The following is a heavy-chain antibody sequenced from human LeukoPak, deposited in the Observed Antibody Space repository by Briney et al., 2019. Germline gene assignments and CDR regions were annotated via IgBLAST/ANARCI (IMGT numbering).Heavy chain of an antibody. V-gene: IGHV3-23*01. CDR2: ISGSGETT. J-gene: IGHJ4*02. CDR1: GFTFSSYA. CDR3: AKALYGDYGQFDY. Sequence: GGSLRLSCAASGFTFSSYAMSWVRQAPGKGLEWVSTISGSGETTYYADSVKGRFTISRDNSKNTLYLQMNSLRAEDTAVYYCAKALYGDYGQFDYWGQGTLVTVSS. D-gene: IGHD4-17*01.